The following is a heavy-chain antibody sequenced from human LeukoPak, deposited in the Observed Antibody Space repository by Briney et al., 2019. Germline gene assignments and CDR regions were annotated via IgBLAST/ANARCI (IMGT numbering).Heavy chain of an antibody. V-gene: IGHV3-48*04. Sequence: GGSLRLSCAASGFTFSSYSMNWVRQAPGKGLEWVSYISSSSSTIYYADSVKGRFTISRDNAKNSLYLQMNSLRAEDTTVYYCARVYCGSTSCYSGYMDVWGKGTTVTVSS. CDR2: ISSSSSTI. CDR3: ARVYCGSTSCYSGYMDV. D-gene: IGHD2-2*01. J-gene: IGHJ6*03. CDR1: GFTFSSYS.